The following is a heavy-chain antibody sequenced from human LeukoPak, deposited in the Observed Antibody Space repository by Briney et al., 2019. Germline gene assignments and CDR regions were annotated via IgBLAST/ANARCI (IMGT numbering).Heavy chain of an antibody. J-gene: IGHJ4*02. Sequence: GGSLRLSCEASGFTFSSYWMSWVRQAPGKGLEWVANIKQDGSEKYYMDSVKGRFTISRDNAKNSLYLQMNSLRAEDTAVYYCALVDGYSNKNWGQGTLVTVSS. CDR3: ALVDGYSNKN. V-gene: IGHV3-7*01. D-gene: IGHD5-12*01. CDR1: GFTFSSYW. CDR2: IKQDGSEK.